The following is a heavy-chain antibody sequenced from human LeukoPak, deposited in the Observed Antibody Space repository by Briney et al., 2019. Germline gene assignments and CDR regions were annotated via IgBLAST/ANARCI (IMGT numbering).Heavy chain of an antibody. CDR1: GFTFSTSP. CDR3: VKKFASGAYPYDY. D-gene: IGHD3-10*01. CDR2: ISSGGGIT. V-gene: IGHV3-64*05. Sequence: PGGSLRLSCSASGFTFSTSPMHWVRQAPGRRLEYVSGISSGGGITDYADSVKGRFIISRDNSQNTLYVQMSSLRVEDTAVYYCVKKFASGAYPYDYWGQGILVTVSS. J-gene: IGHJ4*02.